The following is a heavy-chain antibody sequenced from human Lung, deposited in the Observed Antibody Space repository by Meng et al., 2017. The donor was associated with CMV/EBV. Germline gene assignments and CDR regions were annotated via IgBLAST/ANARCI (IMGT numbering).Heavy chain of an antibody. V-gene: IGHV1-18*01. J-gene: IGHJ6*02. CDR2: ISAYNGNT. D-gene: IGHD3-10*01. CDR1: GYSFRTFG. Sequence: SVKVSXKASGYSFRTFGISWVRKAPGQGLEWMGWISAYNGNTTYTQKLQGRVTMTRDTSTRTVYMELRSLRSDDTAVYYCARDRVLRGVNGLDVWGQGTTVTVSS. CDR3: ARDRVLRGVNGLDV.